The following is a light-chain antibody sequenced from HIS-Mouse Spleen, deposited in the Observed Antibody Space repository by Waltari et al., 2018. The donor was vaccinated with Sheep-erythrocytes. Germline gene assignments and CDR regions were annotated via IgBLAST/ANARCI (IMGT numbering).Light chain of an antibody. CDR1: SSNIGACYA. CDR2: GNS. J-gene: IGLJ2*01. CDR3: QSYDSSLSAVV. Sequence: QSVLTQPPSVSGAPGQMVTISCTGSSSNIGACYAVHWYQQLPGTAPKLLIYGNSNRPSGVPDRFSGSKSGTSASLAITGLQAEDEADYYCQSYDSSLSAVVFGGGTKLTVL. V-gene: IGLV1-40*01.